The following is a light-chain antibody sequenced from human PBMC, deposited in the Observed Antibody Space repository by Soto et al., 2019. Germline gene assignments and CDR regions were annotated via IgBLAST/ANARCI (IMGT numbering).Light chain of an antibody. CDR2: GAS. J-gene: IGKJ5*01. Sequence: EIVLTQSPGTLSLSPGEGAFLSSRASQSVSSSYLAWYQQTPGQAARLLIYGASNGAAGIPERLSGSGAGADFTLTSGRMEAQDYAMYYCQQYVISVTFGQGTRLEIK. CDR1: QSVSSSY. CDR3: QQYVISVT. V-gene: IGKV3-20*01.